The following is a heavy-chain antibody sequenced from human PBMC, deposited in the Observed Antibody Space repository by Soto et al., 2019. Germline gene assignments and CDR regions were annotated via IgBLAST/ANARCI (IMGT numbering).Heavy chain of an antibody. D-gene: IGHD6-13*01. CDR2: IIPIFGTA. J-gene: IGHJ4*02. CDR3: ARRGMAAAGPFDY. CDR1: GGTFSSYA. V-gene: IGHV1-69*06. Sequence: SVKDSCKASGGTFSSYAISWVRQAPGQGLEWMGGIIPIFGTANYAQKFQGRVTITADKSTSTAYMELSSLRSEDTAVYYCARRGMAAAGPFDYWGQGTLVTVSS.